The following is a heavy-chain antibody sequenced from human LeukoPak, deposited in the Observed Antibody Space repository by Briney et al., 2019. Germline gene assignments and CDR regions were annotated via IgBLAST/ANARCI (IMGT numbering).Heavy chain of an antibody. J-gene: IGHJ4*02. Sequence: SETLSLTCAVYGGSFSGYYWSWIRQPPGKGLEWIGEINHSGTTNYNPSLKRRVTISVDTSKKQFSLKLCSVTAADTAVYYCARGEVRGVTDYWGQGTLVTVSS. CDR1: GGSFSGYY. CDR3: ARGEVRGVTDY. V-gene: IGHV4-34*01. D-gene: IGHD3-10*01. CDR2: INHSGTT.